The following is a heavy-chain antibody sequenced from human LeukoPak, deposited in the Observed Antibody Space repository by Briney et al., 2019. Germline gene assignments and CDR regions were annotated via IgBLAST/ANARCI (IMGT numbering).Heavy chain of an antibody. Sequence: GGSLRLSCAASGFTFSNYWMSWVRQAPGKGLEWVANIKQDGSEKYYVDSVKGRFTISRDNVKNSLYLQMDSLRAEDTAVYYCARLEFHYYYYYMDVWGKGTTVTVSS. J-gene: IGHJ6*03. CDR2: IKQDGSEK. V-gene: IGHV3-7*01. D-gene: IGHD3-10*01. CDR3: ARLEFHYYYYYMDV. CDR1: GFTFSNYW.